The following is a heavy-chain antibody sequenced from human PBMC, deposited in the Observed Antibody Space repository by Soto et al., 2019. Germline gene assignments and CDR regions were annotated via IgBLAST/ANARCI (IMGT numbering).Heavy chain of an antibody. CDR3: GRGGMAVAGTWGYFFDY. D-gene: IGHD6-19*01. V-gene: IGHV3-23*01. CDR1: GFSFSNYA. CDR2: ISGSGSST. J-gene: IGHJ4*02. Sequence: EVQLLESGGGLVQPGGSLRLSCAASGFSFSNYAMSWVRQAPGKGLEWVSGISGSGSSTYFADSVKGRFAISRDNYKNTLYLQMISLRVEDTAVYDCGRGGMAVAGTWGYFFDYWGQGSLVTVSS.